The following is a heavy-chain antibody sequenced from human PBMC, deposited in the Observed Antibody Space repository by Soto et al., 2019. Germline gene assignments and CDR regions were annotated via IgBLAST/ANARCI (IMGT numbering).Heavy chain of an antibody. J-gene: IGHJ4*02. CDR2: TYYSGST. V-gene: IGHV4-30-4*07. CDR3: ARAGDSSGPVALGY. CDR1: GGSISSGGYS. D-gene: IGHD6-19*01. Sequence: PSETLSLTCAVSGGSISSGGYSWHWIRQPLGKGLEWIGYTYYSGSTYYNPSLKSRVTISVDTSKNQFSLKLSSVTAADTAVYYCARAGDSSGPVALGYWGQGTLVTVSS.